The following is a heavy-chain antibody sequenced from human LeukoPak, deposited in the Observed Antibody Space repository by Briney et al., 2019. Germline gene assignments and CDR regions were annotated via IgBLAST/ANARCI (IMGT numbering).Heavy chain of an antibody. CDR1: GFTFSSYW. J-gene: IGHJ4*02. V-gene: IGHV3-74*01. Sequence: SGGSLRLSCAASGFTFSSYWMHWVRHAPGKGLVWVSRINSDGSSTSYADSVKGRFTISRDNAKNTLYLQMNSLRAEDTAVYYCARVAPYSSSWYAVDYWGQGTLVTVSS. CDR3: ARVAPYSSSWYAVDY. D-gene: IGHD6-13*01. CDR2: INSDGSST.